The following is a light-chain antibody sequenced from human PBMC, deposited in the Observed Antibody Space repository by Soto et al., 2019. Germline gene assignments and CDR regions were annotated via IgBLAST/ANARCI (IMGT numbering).Light chain of an antibody. CDR1: SSDVGGYNY. J-gene: IGLJ2*01. Sequence: QAVVTQPPSASGSPGQSVTISCTGTSSDVGGYNYVSWFQQHPGKAPKLIISEVNKRPSGVPDRFSGSKSGNTASLTVSGLQAEDEADYYCTSYGGRDNLIFGGGTKLTVL. V-gene: IGLV2-8*01. CDR3: TSYGGRDNLI. CDR2: EVN.